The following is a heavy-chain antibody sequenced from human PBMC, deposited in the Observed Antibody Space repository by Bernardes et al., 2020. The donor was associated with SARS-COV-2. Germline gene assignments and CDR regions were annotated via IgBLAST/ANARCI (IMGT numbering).Heavy chain of an antibody. CDR1: GFTFSSSA. CDR2: IRAVDHGT. J-gene: IGHJ4*02. Sequence: GGSLRLSCAASGFTFSSSAMSWVRQAPGKGLEWVSAIRAVDHGTFYADSVKGRFTISRDNSKNTLYLQMNALRAEDTAVYYCAKVTVLGGWPVADYWGQGTLVTVSS. CDR3: AKVTVLGGWPVADY. V-gene: IGHV3-23*01. D-gene: IGHD6-19*01.